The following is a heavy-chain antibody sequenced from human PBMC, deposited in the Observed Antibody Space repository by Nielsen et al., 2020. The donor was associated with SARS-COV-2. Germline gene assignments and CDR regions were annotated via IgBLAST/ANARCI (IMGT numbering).Heavy chain of an antibody. Sequence: WIRQPPGKGLEWVAVISYDGSNTFHAVSVRGRFTMSRDNSKNTLYLQMNSLRAEDTAVYYCAKDLDSSSWYIDYYYYGMDVWGQGTTVTVSS. D-gene: IGHD6-13*01. V-gene: IGHV3-30*18. CDR2: ISYDGSNT. J-gene: IGHJ6*02. CDR3: AKDLDSSSWYIDYYYYGMDV.